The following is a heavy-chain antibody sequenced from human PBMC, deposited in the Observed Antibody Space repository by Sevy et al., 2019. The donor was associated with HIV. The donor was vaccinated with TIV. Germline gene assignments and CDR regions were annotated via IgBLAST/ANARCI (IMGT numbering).Heavy chain of an antibody. Sequence: SGPTLVNPTQTLTLTCAFSGFSLTTRGVGVGWVRQPPGKAPEWLALIYWDDDRLYSPSLKSRVTITKDTSKNQVVLTVTNMDPVDTATYFCAHVSLLYDPLTNLWFRSLDSWGQGTLVTVSS. CDR3: AHVSLLYDPLTNLWFRSLDS. V-gene: IGHV2-5*02. D-gene: IGHD3-9*01. CDR2: IYWDDDR. CDR1: GFSLTTRGVG. J-gene: IGHJ4*02.